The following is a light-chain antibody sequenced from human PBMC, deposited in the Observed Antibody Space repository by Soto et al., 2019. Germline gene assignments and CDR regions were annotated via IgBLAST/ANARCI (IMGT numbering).Light chain of an antibody. CDR3: QSFDSSLSGFVA. CDR2: ANT. Sequence: QSVLTQPPSVSGAPGQRVTISCPGTGSNIGAGYDIHWYQQFPGTAPKLLIYANTHRPSGVPDRFSGFKSGTSASLAISGLQAEDEADYYCQSFDSSLSGFVAFGGGTKLTVL. V-gene: IGLV1-40*01. J-gene: IGLJ2*01. CDR1: GSNIGAGYD.